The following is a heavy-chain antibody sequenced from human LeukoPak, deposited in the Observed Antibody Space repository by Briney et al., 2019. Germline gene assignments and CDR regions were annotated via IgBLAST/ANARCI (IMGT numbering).Heavy chain of an antibody. CDR3: ARVGTAMRRDY. J-gene: IGHJ4*02. CDR1: SGSISSSSYY. Sequence: SETLSLTCTVSSGSISSSSYYWAWIRQPPGKGLECIGSIYYSGSTYYNPSLKSRVTISVDTSKNQFSLKLSSVTAADTAVYYCARVGTAMRRDYWGQGTLVTVSS. V-gene: IGHV4-39*07. CDR2: IYYSGST. D-gene: IGHD5-18*01.